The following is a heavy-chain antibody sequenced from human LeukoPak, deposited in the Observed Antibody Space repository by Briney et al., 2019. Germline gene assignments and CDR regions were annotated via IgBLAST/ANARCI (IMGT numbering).Heavy chain of an antibody. J-gene: IGHJ5*02. CDR1: GGSISSGGYY. Sequence: PSETLSLTCTVSGGSISSGGYYWSWIRQHPGKGLEWIGYIHYSGSVTYNPSLETRVTISVDTSKDQFSLKLSSVTAADTAVYYCARDPEANWGLYNWFDPWGQGTLVTVSS. CDR3: ARDPEANWGLYNWFDP. V-gene: IGHV4-31*03. D-gene: IGHD7-27*01. CDR2: IHYSGSV.